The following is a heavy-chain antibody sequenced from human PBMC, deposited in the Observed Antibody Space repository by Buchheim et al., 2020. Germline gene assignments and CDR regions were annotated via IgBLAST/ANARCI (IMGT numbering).Heavy chain of an antibody. J-gene: IGHJ6*03. V-gene: IGHV3-23*01. CDR2: ISGSGGST. CDR3: AKDLRDIVVVPAARAIYYYYMDV. Sequence: EVQLLESGGGLVQPGGSLRLSCAASGFTFSSYAMSWVRQAPGKGLEWVSAISGSGGSTYYADSVKGRFTISRDNSKNTLYLQMNSLRAEDTAVYYCAKDLRDIVVVPAARAIYYYYMDVWDKGTT. D-gene: IGHD2-2*01. CDR1: GFTFSSYA.